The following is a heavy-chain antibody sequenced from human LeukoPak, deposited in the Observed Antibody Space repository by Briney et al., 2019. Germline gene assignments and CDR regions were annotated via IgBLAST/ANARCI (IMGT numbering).Heavy chain of an antibody. CDR3: ARTFTNYDMMTGSSSYNWFDP. CDR1: GGSISSGGYY. CDR2: IYHSGST. D-gene: IGHD3-9*01. V-gene: IGHV4-30-4*08. Sequence: SQTLSLTCAVSGGSISSGGYYWSWIRQPPGKGLEWIGYIYHSGSTYYNPSLKSRVTISVDTSKNQFSLKLSSVTAADTAMYYCARTFTNYDMMTGSSSYNWFDPWGQGTLVTVSS. J-gene: IGHJ5*02.